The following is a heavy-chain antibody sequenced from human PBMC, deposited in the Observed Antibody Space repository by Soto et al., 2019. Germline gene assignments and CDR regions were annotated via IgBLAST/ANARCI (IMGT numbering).Heavy chain of an antibody. D-gene: IGHD2-21*02. Sequence: PSETLSLTCAVSGGSISSGGYSWSWIRQPPGKGLEWIGYISHSGSTYYNPSLKSRVTMTRDTSISTAYMELSRLRSDDTAVYYCARSPGGVVTAMYYFDYWGQGTLVTVSS. CDR1: GGSISSGGYS. J-gene: IGHJ4*02. CDR3: ARSPGGVVTAMYYFDY. CDR2: ISHSGST. V-gene: IGHV4-30-2*02.